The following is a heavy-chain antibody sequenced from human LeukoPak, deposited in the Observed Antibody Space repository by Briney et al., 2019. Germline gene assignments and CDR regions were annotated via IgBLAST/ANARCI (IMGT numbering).Heavy chain of an antibody. V-gene: IGHV1-2*02. CDR1: GYTFTGYY. CDR2: INPNSGDR. CDR3: ARDLARGITCLQVKAGDVSFDY. J-gene: IGHJ4*02. Sequence: GAGVKVTCKASGYTFTGYYMHWVRQAPGQGLEWMGWINPNSGDRSDVQKFQGSGTMTRDTCISTAYMELSRLRSDATSVYNCARDLARGITCLQVKAGDVSFDYWGQGTLVTVSS. D-gene: IGHD3-10*01.